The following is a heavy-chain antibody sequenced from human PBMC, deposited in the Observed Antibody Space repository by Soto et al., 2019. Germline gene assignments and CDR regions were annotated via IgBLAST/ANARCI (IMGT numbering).Heavy chain of an antibody. V-gene: IGHV4-59*01. CDR3: VRGYYDFWSGRYYYYGMDV. J-gene: IGHJ6*02. CDR2: IYYSGST. D-gene: IGHD3-3*01. Sequence: SETLSLTCTVSGGSISSYYWSWIRQPPGKGLEWIGYIYYSGSTNYNPSLKSRVTISVDTSKNQFSLKLSSVTAADTAVYYCVRGYYDFWSGRYYYYGMDVWGQGTTVTVSS. CDR1: GGSISSYY.